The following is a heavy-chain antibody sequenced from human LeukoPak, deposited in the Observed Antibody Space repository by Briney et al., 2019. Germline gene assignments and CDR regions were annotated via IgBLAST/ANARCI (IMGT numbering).Heavy chain of an antibody. D-gene: IGHD6-19*01. CDR2: IYYSGST. V-gene: IGHV4-59*01. CDR1: GGSISSYY. Sequence: SETLSLTCTVSGGSISSYYWSWIRQPPGKGLEWSGYIYYSGSTNYNPSLKSRVTISVDTSKNQFSLKLSSVTAADTAVYYCARDLRGWYGMNWFDPWGQGTLVTVSS. CDR3: ARDLRGWYGMNWFDP. J-gene: IGHJ5*02.